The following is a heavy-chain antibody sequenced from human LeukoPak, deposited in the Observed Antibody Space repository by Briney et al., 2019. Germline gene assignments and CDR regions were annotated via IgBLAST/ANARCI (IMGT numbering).Heavy chain of an antibody. Sequence: PGGSLRLSCAASGFTFSTYWMSWVRQAPGKGLEWVANIKQDGSEAFYVDSVKGRFTISRDNAKNSVFLQMNSLKTEDTAVYYCTTNRTYYDILTVYYNLFDFWGQGTLVTVSS. CDR2: IKQDGSEA. CDR1: GFTFSTYW. V-gene: IGHV3-7*05. D-gene: IGHD3-9*01. CDR3: TTNRTYYDILTVYYNLFDF. J-gene: IGHJ4*02.